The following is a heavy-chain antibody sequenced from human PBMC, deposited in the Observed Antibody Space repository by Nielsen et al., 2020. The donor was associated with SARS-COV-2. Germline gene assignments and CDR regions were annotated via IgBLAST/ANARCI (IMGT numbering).Heavy chain of an antibody. CDR3: AREHDYGDYEDAFDI. Sequence: ASVKVSCKVSGYTLTELSMHWVRQAPGKGLEWMGGFDPEDGETIYAQKFQGRVTITRDTSASTAYMELSSLRSEDTAVYYCAREHDYGDYEDAFDIWGQGTMVTVSS. CDR1: GYTLTELS. V-gene: IGHV1-24*01. CDR2: FDPEDGET. D-gene: IGHD4-17*01. J-gene: IGHJ3*02.